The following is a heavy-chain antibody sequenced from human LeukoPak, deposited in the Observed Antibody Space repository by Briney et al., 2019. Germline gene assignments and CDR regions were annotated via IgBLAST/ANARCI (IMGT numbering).Heavy chain of an antibody. CDR2: IYYSGST. Sequence: SETLSLTCTVSGGSISSYYWSWIRQPPGKGLEWIGYIYYSGSTNYNPSLKSRVTISVDTSKNQFSLKLSSVTAADTAVYYCARVRGWELRDYYYGMDVWGQGTTVTVSS. CDR1: GGSISSYY. CDR3: ARVRGWELRDYYYGMDV. D-gene: IGHD1-26*01. V-gene: IGHV4-59*01. J-gene: IGHJ6*02.